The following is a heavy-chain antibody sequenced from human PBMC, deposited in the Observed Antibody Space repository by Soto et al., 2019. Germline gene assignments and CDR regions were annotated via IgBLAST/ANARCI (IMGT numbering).Heavy chain of an antibody. V-gene: IGHV1-46*02. CDR3: ARLYSGSRLDY. CDR2: INPSIGST. D-gene: IGHD1-26*01. Sequence: ASVKVSCKASGYTFNTYNMYWVRQAPGQGLEWMGVINPSIGSTNYAQKFQGRVIMTRDTSTSTVYMELSTLRSDDTAVYYCARLYSGSRLDYWGQGTLVTISS. CDR1: GYTFNTYN. J-gene: IGHJ4*02.